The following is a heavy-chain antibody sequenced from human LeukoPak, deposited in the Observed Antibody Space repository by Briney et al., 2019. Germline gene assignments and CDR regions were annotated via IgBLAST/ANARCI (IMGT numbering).Heavy chain of an antibody. Sequence: GSLRLSCAASGFTFSSYSMNWVRQAPGKGLEWVSYISSSSSTIYYADSVKGRFTISRDNTKNSLYLQMDSLTADDTAVYFCACLRGPSDYWGQGTLVTVSS. V-gene: IGHV3-48*04. CDR2: ISSSSSTI. D-gene: IGHD4-17*01. CDR1: GFTFSSYS. J-gene: IGHJ4*02. CDR3: ACLRGPSDY.